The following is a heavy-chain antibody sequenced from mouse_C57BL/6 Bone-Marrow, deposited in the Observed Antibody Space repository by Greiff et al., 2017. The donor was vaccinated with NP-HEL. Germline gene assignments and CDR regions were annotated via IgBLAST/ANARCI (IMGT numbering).Heavy chain of an antibody. V-gene: IGHV1-26*01. D-gene: IGHD4-1*01. Sequence: EVQLQQSGPELVKPGASVKISCKASGYTFTDYYMNWVKRSHGKSLEWIGDINPNNGGTSYNQKFKGKATLTVDKSSSTAYMELRSLTSEDSAVYYCARDWDEAWFAYWGQGTLVTVSA. CDR1: GYTFTDYY. CDR2: INPNNGGT. J-gene: IGHJ3*01. CDR3: ARDWDEAWFAY.